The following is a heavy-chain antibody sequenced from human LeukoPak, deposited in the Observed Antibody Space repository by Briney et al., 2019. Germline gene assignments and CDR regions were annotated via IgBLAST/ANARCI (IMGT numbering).Heavy chain of an antibody. D-gene: IGHD3-22*01. CDR1: GFTFDDYA. Sequence: PGGSLRLSCAASGFTFDDYAMHWVRQAPGKGLEWVSGTSWNSGSIGYADSVKGRFTISRDNAKNSLYLQMNSLRAEDTALYYCAKDIGPLSYYDSSGYYDWWGQGTLVTVSS. V-gene: IGHV3-9*01. CDR3: AKDIGPLSYYDSSGYYDW. CDR2: TSWNSGSI. J-gene: IGHJ4*02.